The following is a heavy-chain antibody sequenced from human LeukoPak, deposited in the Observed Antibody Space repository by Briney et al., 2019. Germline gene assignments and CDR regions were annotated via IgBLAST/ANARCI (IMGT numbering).Heavy chain of an antibody. CDR2: ISGSGGST. CDR1: GFTLSSYA. V-gene: IGHV3-23*01. CDR3: AKERITMVRGVISGYYFDY. J-gene: IGHJ4*02. Sequence: GGSLRLSCAASGFTLSSYAMSWVRQAPGKGLEWVSAISGSGGSTYYADSVKGRFTISRDNSKNTLYLQMNSLRAEDTAVYYCAKERITMVRGVISGYYFDYWGQGTLVTVSS. D-gene: IGHD3-10*01.